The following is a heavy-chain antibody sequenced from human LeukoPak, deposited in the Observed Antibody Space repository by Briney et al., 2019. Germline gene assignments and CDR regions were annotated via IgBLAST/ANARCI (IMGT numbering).Heavy chain of an antibody. J-gene: IGHJ5*02. V-gene: IGHV2-5*01. CDR3: ARRLEDTGDYARYWFET. CDR1: GFSLSTSGVG. D-gene: IGHD4-17*01. CDR2: IFWNDAK. Sequence: SGPTLVKPTQTLTLTCTFSGFSLSTSGVGVGWVRQPPGKALEWLAVIFWNDAKVYSPSLKNRLTITKDTSKNQVVLTVTTMDPVDTATYYCARRLEDTGDYARYWFETWGQGTLVTVSS.